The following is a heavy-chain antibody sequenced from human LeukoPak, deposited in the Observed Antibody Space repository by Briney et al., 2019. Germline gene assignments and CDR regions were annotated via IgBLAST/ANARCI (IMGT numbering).Heavy chain of an antibody. J-gene: IGHJ6*02. Sequence: ASVKDCSKASGYTFTSYGISWVRQAPGQGLEWMGWISAYNGNTNYAQKLQGRVTMTTDTSTSTAYIELRSLRSDDAAVYYCARDSTSMVGFFYYGIDVWGQGTTVTVSS. CDR1: GYTFTSYG. CDR3: ARDSTSMVGFFYYGIDV. V-gene: IGHV1-18*01. CDR2: ISAYNGNT. D-gene: IGHD2-8*01.